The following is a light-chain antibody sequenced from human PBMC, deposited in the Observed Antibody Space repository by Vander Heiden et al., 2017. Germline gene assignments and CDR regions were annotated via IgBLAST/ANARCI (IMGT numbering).Light chain of an antibody. Sequence: QSVLTQPPSVSGAPGQRVTIPCTCSSSNIGAGYDVHWYQQLPGTAPKLLIYGNSNRPSGVPDRFSGSKSGTSASLAITGLQAEDEADYYCQSYDSSLSVVFGGGTKLTGL. CDR1: SSNIGAGYD. CDR2: GNS. J-gene: IGLJ2*01. CDR3: QSYDSSLSVV. V-gene: IGLV1-40*01.